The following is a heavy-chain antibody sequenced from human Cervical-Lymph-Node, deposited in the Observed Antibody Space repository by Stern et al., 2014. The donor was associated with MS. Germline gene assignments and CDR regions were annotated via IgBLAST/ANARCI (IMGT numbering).Heavy chain of an antibody. V-gene: IGHV4-4*02. D-gene: IGHD2-2*01. CDR1: GASISNDNW. CDR2: VYHTGSA. Sequence: QVQLQESGPGLVRPSGTLALTCAVSGASISNDNWWGWVRQLPGKGLEWIGEVYHTGSANYDPSLNSRVTISVDKSRNQFSLRLTSMTAADTAVYYCARDQGFQLMNSWGQGTLVIGSS. CDR3: ARDQGFQLMNS. J-gene: IGHJ4*02.